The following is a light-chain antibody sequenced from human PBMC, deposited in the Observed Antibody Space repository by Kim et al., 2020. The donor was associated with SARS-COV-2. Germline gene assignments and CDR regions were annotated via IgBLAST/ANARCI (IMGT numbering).Light chain of an antibody. CDR1: VNSNN. Sequence: VNSNNFAWYQQKPGQAPRLLIYGTSSRATGIPDRFSGSGSETDFTLTITRLGPDDFAVYYCQQYGSLWTFGQGTKVDIK. V-gene: IGKV3-20*01. CDR2: GTS. J-gene: IGKJ1*01. CDR3: QQYGSLWT.